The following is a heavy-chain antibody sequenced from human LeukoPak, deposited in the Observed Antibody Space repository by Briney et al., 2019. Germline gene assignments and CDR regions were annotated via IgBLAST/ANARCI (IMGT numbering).Heavy chain of an antibody. D-gene: IGHD3-9*01. J-gene: IGHJ4*02. Sequence: GGSLSLSCAASGFTFSDYAMTWVRQAPGKGLEWVSAISGSGGTTYYADSLKGRFTLSRDNSKNTLYLQINSLRVEDTAVYYCAKGLINDWSALGYWGQSPRDTVSS. V-gene: IGHV3-23*01. CDR2: ISGSGGTT. CDR1: GFTFSDYA. CDR3: AKGLINDWSALGY.